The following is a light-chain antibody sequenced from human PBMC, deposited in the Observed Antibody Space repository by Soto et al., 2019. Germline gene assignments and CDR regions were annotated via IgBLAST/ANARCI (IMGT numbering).Light chain of an antibody. CDR3: GSYSSSSTLV. Sequence: QSALTQPASVSGSPGQSITISCTGTTTDVGGYNYVSWYQQHPGKAPKLMIYDVSNRPSGASNRFSGSKSGNTASLTISGLQADDEADYYCGSYSSSSTLVFGGGTKLTVL. CDR2: DVS. J-gene: IGLJ2*01. CDR1: TTDVGGYNY. V-gene: IGLV2-14*03.